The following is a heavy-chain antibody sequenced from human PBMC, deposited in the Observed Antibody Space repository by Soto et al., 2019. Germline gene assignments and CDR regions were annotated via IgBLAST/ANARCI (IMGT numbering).Heavy chain of an antibody. J-gene: IGHJ6*02. V-gene: IGHV3-13*01. CDR1: GFTFSSYD. Sequence: GGSLRLSCAASGFTFSSYDMHWVRQATGKGLEWVSAIGTAGDTYYPGSVKGRFTISRENAKNSLYLQMNSLRAGDTAVYYCARGMVTKHYYYYGMDVWGQGTTVTVSS. CDR2: IGTAGDT. D-gene: IGHD5-18*01. CDR3: ARGMVTKHYYYYGMDV.